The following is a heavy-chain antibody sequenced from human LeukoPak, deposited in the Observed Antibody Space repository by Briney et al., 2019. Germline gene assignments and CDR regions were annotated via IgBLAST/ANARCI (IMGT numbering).Heavy chain of an antibody. CDR2: ISGSGTVT. Sequence: PGGSLRLSCAASGFTFSSYEMNWVRQAPGKGLEWISYISGSGTVTHYADSVKGRFTISRDNAKNSLYLQMNSLRAEDTAVYYCARDSRGYANWFDPWGQGTLVTVSS. CDR1: GFTFSSYE. J-gene: IGHJ5*02. V-gene: IGHV3-48*03. CDR3: ARDSRGYANWFDP. D-gene: IGHD5-12*01.